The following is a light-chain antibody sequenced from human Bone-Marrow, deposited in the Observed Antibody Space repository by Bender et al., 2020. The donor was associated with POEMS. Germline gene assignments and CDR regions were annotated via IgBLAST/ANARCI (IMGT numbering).Light chain of an antibody. J-gene: IGLJ3*02. Sequence: QSALTQPASVSGSPGQSITISCTGTSSDIGGYNYVSWYQQHPSKVPKLIIFDVSSRPSGVSNRFSGSKSGNTASLIISGLQAEDEADYYCSSYTSFSTPVFGGGTKLTV. V-gene: IGLV2-14*03. CDR3: SSYTSFSTPV. CDR1: SSDIGGYNY. CDR2: DVS.